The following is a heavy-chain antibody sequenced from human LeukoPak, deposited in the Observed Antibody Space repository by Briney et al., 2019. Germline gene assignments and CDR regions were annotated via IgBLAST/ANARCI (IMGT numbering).Heavy chain of an antibody. CDR3: ARFGGYDYGFDY. CDR1: GFTFSSYW. Sequence: GGSLRLSCAASGFTFSSYWMHWVRQAPGKGLVWVSRINSDGSSTSYADSVKGRFTISRDSAKNTLYLQMNSLRAEDTAVYYCARFGGYDYGFDYWGQGTLVTVSS. J-gene: IGHJ4*02. D-gene: IGHD5-12*01. V-gene: IGHV3-74*01. CDR2: INSDGSST.